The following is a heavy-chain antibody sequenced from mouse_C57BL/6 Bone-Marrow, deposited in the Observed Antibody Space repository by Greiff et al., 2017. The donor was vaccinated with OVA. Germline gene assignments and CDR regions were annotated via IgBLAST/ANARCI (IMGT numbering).Heavy chain of an antibody. V-gene: IGHV1-50*01. J-gene: IGHJ2*01. CDR3: ARGHGSSSFDY. D-gene: IGHD1-1*01. CDR1: GYTFTSYW. Sequence: QVQLQQPGAELVKPGASVKLSCKASGYTFTSYWMQWVKQRPGQGLEWIGEIDPSASYTNYNQKLKGKATLTVDTSSSTSYMQLSSLTSEDSAVYYCARGHGSSSFDYWGQGTTLTVSS. CDR2: IDPSASYT.